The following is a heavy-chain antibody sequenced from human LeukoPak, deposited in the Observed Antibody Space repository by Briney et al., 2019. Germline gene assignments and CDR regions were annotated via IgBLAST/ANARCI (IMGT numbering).Heavy chain of an antibody. D-gene: IGHD2-15*01. V-gene: IGHV4-4*07. CDR3: ARDSSYCSGGSCYSHYYYMDV. J-gene: IGHJ6*03. CDR1: GGSISSYY. Sequence: SETLFLTRPVPGGSISSYYWGWIRQPPREGLGWVGGIYTSGSANYNPSLKSRVTMSVDTSKNQFSLKLSSVTAADTAVYYCARDSSYCSGGSCYSHYYYMDVWGKGTTVTVSS. CDR2: IYTSGSA.